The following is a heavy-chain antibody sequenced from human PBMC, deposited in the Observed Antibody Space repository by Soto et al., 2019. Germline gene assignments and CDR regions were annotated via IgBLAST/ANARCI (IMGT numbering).Heavy chain of an antibody. D-gene: IGHD3-16*01. CDR3: AGAYIGLNFDY. CDR2: INHSGSA. J-gene: IGHJ4*02. CDR1: GLPCSCNH. Sequence: PSDTLCLTCAFYGLPCSCNHWSWIRQPPGKGPEWIGEINHSGSANYNPSLKSRVTISIDTSKKHFSLKLSSVTAADTAVYYCAGAYIGLNFDYWGQGTQVNVSS. V-gene: IGHV4-34*01.